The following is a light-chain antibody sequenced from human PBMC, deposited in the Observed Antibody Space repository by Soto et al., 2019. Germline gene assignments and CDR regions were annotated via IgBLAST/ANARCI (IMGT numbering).Light chain of an antibody. J-gene: IGKJ4*01. V-gene: IGKV3-20*01. Sequence: EIVLTQSPGTLSLSPGESTTLSCRASQSVGRNFLAWYQQKPGRAPRLLIHGASYRATGVPNRFSGSGSETDFTLTISRLEPEYFAVYYCHQYDASPLTFGGGTKVEIK. CDR2: GAS. CDR3: HQYDASPLT. CDR1: QSVGRNF.